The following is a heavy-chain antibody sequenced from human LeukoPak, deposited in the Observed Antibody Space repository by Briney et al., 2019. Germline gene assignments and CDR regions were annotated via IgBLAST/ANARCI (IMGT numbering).Heavy chain of an antibody. CDR1: GFTFSSYG. Sequence: PGRSLRLSCAASGFTFSSYGMHWVRQAPGKGLEWGAVISYDGSNKYYADSVKGRFTISRDNSKNTLNVQMNSLRAEDTAVYYCATLPGGGSPHSADYWGQGTLVTVSS. D-gene: IGHD1-26*01. CDR2: ISYDGSNK. CDR3: ATLPGGGSPHSADY. V-gene: IGHV3-30*03. J-gene: IGHJ4*02.